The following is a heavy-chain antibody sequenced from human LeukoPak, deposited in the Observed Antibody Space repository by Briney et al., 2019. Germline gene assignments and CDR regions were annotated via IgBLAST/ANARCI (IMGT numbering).Heavy chain of an antibody. CDR2: ISGSGGST. CDR3: AKDTSSTYYYDCSGNPFDY. J-gene: IGHJ4*02. Sequence: GGSLRLSCAASGFTFSSYAMSWVRQAPGKGLEWVSAISGSGGSTYYADSVKGRFTISRDNSKNTLYLQMNSLRAEDTAVYYCAKDTSSTYYYDCSGNPFDYWGQGTLVTVSS. CDR1: GFTFSSYA. D-gene: IGHD3-22*01. V-gene: IGHV3-23*01.